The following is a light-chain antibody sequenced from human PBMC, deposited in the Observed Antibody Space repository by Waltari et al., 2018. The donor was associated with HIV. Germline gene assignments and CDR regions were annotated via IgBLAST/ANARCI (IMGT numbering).Light chain of an antibody. Sequence: DIQLTQSPSFLSASVGARVTITCRASQGISSYLAWYQQKPAKAPKLLIYAASTLQSGVPSRFSGSGSGTEFTLTISSLQPEDFATYYCQQLNSYSMYTFGQGTKLEIK. V-gene: IGKV1-9*01. CDR3: QQLNSYSMYT. CDR1: QGISSY. J-gene: IGKJ2*01. CDR2: AAS.